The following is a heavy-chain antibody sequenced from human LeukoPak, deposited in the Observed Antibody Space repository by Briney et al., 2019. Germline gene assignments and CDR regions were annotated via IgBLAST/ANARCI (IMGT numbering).Heavy chain of an antibody. CDR2: IYYSGST. CDR1: GGSISSYY. Sequence: TSETLSLTCAVSGGSISSYYWSWIRQPPGKGLEWIGFIYYSGSTNYNPSLESRVTISVDTFKKQFSLKLRSVTAADTAVYYCARPQGGYYTYDGFDIWGQGTMVTVSS. J-gene: IGHJ3*02. V-gene: IGHV4-59*01. D-gene: IGHD3-22*01. CDR3: ARPQGGYYTYDGFDI.